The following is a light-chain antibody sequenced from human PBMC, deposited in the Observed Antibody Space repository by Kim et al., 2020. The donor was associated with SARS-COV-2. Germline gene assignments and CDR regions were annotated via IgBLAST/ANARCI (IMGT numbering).Light chain of an antibody. CDR3: QQTYIIPYT. Sequence: QMTQSQSSLSASVGDRVNITCRTSQFINRYLNWYRQKPGKAPELLIYVTSTLQSGVPSRFSGSGSGTDFTLTISSLQPEDFATYSGQQTYIIPYTFSRGTKVEI. V-gene: IGKV1-39*01. CDR2: VTS. CDR1: QFINRY. J-gene: IGKJ2*01.